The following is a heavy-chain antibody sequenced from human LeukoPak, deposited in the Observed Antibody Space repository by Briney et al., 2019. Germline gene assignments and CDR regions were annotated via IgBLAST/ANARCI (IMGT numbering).Heavy chain of an antibody. V-gene: IGHV3-64D*06. D-gene: IGHD5-18*01. J-gene: IGHJ4*02. Sequence: GGSLRLSCLASGFTFRNFPMHWVRQAPRKGREYVAAISANGDDTYYKDSVKGRFTISRDNYKNTLNLQLSSLKSDDTAVYYCVKEDSAYYDYWGQGTLVTVSS. CDR3: VKEDSAYYDY. CDR2: ISANGDDT. CDR1: GFTFRNFP.